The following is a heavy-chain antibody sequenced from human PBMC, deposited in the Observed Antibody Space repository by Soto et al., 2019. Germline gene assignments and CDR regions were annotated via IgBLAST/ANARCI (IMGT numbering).Heavy chain of an antibody. CDR1: AFTFSSYW. CDR3: ASIAAAGHYYYYGLDI. V-gene: IGHV3-74*01. D-gene: IGHD6-13*01. Sequence: GGSLSLSCGSSAFTFSSYWMHWVRQAPGKGLVWVSRINSDGSSTSYADSVKGRFTISRDNAKNTLYLQMNSLRAEDTAVYYCASIAAAGHYYYYGLDIWGQGTKVTVSS. CDR2: INSDGSST. J-gene: IGHJ6*02.